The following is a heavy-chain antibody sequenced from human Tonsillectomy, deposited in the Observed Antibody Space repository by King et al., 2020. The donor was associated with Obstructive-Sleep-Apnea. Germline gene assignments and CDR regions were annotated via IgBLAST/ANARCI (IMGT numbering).Heavy chain of an antibody. V-gene: IGHV3-74*01. D-gene: IGHD7-27*01. CDR1: GFTFSSYW. Sequence: VQLVESGGGLVQPGGSLRLSCAASGFTFSSYWMHWVRHAVGKGLVWVSRINSDGSSTNYTDSVKGRLTISRDNAKNTLYLQMNSLRAEDTAVYYCARAFWGYFGMDVWGQGTTVTVSS. CDR3: ARAFWGYFGMDV. CDR2: INSDGSST. J-gene: IGHJ6*02.